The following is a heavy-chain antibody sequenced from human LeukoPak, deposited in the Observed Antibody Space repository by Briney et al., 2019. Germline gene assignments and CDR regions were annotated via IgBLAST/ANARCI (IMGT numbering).Heavy chain of an antibody. V-gene: IGHV3-30*18. CDR1: GFTFSHYA. D-gene: IGHD5-18*01. Sequence: GGSLRLSCVGSGFTFSHYAMHWVRQASGKGLEWVAVISYDGSNKYYADSVKGRFTISRDNSQNTLFLQMNSLRAEDTAVYYCAKVTSGYSYGFPFDYWGQGTLVTVSS. J-gene: IGHJ4*02. CDR3: AKVTSGYSYGFPFDY. CDR2: ISYDGSNK.